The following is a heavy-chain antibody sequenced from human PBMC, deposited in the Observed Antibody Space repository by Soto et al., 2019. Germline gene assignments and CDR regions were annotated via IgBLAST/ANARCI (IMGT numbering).Heavy chain of an antibody. V-gene: IGHV3-23*01. CDR1: GFTFSSFA. D-gene: IGHD6-13*01. Sequence: GGSLRLSCAASGFTFSSFAMSWVRQAPGKGLEWVSSISASGENTYYADSVKGRFTISRDNSKYMLSLQMNSLRAEDTATYYCAQDLIGGSSSYSYGWFDPWGQGTLVTVSS. CDR3: AQDLIGGSSSYSYGWFDP. CDR2: ISASGENT. J-gene: IGHJ5*02.